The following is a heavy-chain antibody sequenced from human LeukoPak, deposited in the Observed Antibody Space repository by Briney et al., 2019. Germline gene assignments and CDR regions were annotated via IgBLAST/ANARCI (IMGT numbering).Heavy chain of an antibody. CDR2: IIPIFGTA. Sequence: VKVSCKASGGTFSSSAISWVRQAPGQGLEWMGGIIPIFGTANYAQKFQGRVTITADESTSTAYMELSSLRSEDTAVYYCAREAGIFGVVIIRWFDPWGQGTLVTVSS. CDR1: GGTFSSSA. CDR3: AREAGIFGVVIIRWFDP. J-gene: IGHJ5*02. D-gene: IGHD3-3*01. V-gene: IGHV1-69*13.